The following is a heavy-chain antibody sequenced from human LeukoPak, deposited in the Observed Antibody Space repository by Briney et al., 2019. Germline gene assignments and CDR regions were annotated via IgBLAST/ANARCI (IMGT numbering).Heavy chain of an antibody. J-gene: IGHJ4*02. V-gene: IGHV3-23*01. CDR3: AKGSRWFGEFFG. Sequence: PGGSLRLSCAASGFIFSNYAMTWVRQAPGKGLEWVSGISDSGSYTYYADSVKGRFTISRDNSKYTLYLQMNSLRAGDTAVYYCAKGSRWFGEFFGWGQGTLVTVSS. D-gene: IGHD3-10*01. CDR1: GFIFSNYA. CDR2: ISDSGSYT.